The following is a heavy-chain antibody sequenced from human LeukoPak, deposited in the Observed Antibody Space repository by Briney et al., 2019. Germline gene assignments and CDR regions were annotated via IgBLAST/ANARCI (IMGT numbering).Heavy chain of an antibody. CDR1: GGSITSAASH. CDR2: ISYSGAT. D-gene: IGHD3/OR15-3a*01. J-gene: IGHJ4*03. Sequence: SETLSLTCSVSGGSITSAASHWSWIRQHPGRGLEWIGYISYSGATSYCPSLTSRVAISLDTAKNQFSPKLTSVTAADTAVYYCVRVRTGTSCYDYWGQGTRVTVSS. CDR3: VRVRTGTSCYDY. V-gene: IGHV4-31*03.